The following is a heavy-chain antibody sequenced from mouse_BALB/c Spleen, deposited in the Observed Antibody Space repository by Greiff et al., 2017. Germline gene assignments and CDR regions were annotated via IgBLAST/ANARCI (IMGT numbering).Heavy chain of an antibody. D-gene: IGHD2-4*01. V-gene: IGHV7-3*02. J-gene: IGHJ3*01. CDR1: GFTFTDYY. CDR3: ARDGHFDYDGGFAY. Sequence: EVKLMESGGGLVQPGGSLRLSCATSGFTFTDYYMSWVRQPPGKALEWLGFIRNKANGYTTEYSASVKGRFTISRDNSQSILYLQMNTLRAEDSATYYGARDGHFDYDGGFAYWGQGTLVTVSA. CDR2: IRNKANGYTT.